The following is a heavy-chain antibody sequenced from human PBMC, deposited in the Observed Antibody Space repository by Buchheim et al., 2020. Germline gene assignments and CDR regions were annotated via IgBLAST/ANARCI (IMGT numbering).Heavy chain of an antibody. Sequence: LQLHESGPGLVKPSETLSLTCTVSGVSISSGRDYWGWIRQPPGKGLEWVANIKQDGSEDNYVDSVKGRFTISRDNAKNSVYLQMNNLRAEDTALYYCARGWAAGAYWGQGIL. CDR2: IKQDGSED. V-gene: IGHV3-7*01. CDR1: GVSISSGR. D-gene: IGHD6-13*01. CDR3: ARGWAAGAY. J-gene: IGHJ4*02.